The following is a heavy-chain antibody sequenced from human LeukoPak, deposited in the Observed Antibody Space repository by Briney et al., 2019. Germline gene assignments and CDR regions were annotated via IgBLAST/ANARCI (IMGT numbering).Heavy chain of an antibody. Sequence: SETLSLTCAVSGVSISSYYWSWIRQPAGKGLEWIARIYTSGSTNYNPSLKSRVTISVDKSKNPFSLKLSSVTAADTAVYYCAREDSSGWYFDYWGQGTLVTVSS. CDR3: AREDSSGWYFDY. D-gene: IGHD6-19*01. J-gene: IGHJ4*02. V-gene: IGHV4-4*07. CDR2: IYTSGST. CDR1: GVSISSYY.